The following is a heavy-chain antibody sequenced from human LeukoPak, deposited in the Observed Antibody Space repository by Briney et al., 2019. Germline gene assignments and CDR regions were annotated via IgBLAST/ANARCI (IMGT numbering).Heavy chain of an antibody. CDR2: FDPQDGKK. V-gene: IGHV1-24*01. CDR1: GYTLTELS. D-gene: IGHD3-10*01. CDR3: ATSGISLVRGVALGYYYYMDA. J-gene: IGHJ6*03. Sequence: AAVKVSCKVSGYTLTELSMHWVRQAPGKGLEWMGGFDPQDGKKTYAQKFQGRVNMTEDTSTDTAYMELSSLRSEDTAIYYCATSGISLVRGVALGYYYYMDAWGTGTTVTVSS.